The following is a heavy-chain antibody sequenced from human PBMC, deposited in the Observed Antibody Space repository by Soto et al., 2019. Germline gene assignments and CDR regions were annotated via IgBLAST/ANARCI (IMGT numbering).Heavy chain of an antibody. J-gene: IGHJ5*02. CDR1: GFTFSSYA. V-gene: IGHV3-30-3*01. D-gene: IGHD6-13*01. CDR3: AEKDIAAAGSNWFDP. Sequence: GGSLRLSCAASGFTFSSYAMHWVRQAPGKGLEWVAVISYDGSNKYYADSVKGRFTISRDNSKNTLYLQMNSLRAEDTAVYYCAEKDIAAAGSNWFDPWGQGTLVTVSS. CDR2: ISYDGSNK.